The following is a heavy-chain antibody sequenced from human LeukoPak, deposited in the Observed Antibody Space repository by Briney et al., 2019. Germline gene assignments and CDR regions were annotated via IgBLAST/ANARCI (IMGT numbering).Heavy chain of an antibody. CDR3: ATFHHYDSSGYN. D-gene: IGHD3-22*01. J-gene: IGHJ4*02. V-gene: IGHV1-2*02. CDR2: INPNSGGT. CDR1: GYTFTGYY. Sequence: ASVKVSCKASGYTFTGYYMHWMRQAPGQGLEWMGWINPNSGGTNYAQKFQGRVTMTRDTSISTAYMELSRLRSDDTAVYYCATFHHYDSSGYNWGQGTLVTVSS.